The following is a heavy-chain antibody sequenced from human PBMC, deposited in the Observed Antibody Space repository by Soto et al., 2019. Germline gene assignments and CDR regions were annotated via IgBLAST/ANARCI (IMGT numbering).Heavy chain of an antibody. J-gene: IGHJ6*02. Sequence: GGSLRLSCAASGFTFSGYAMTWVRQAPGKGLEWVSSISGSGANTYYADSVKGRFIISRDNSKNTVSLQMNSLRADDTAVYYCGKSPDFYYYGMDVWGRGTTVTVSS. CDR3: GKSPDFYYYGMDV. CDR1: GFTFSGYA. CDR2: ISGSGANT. V-gene: IGHV3-23*01.